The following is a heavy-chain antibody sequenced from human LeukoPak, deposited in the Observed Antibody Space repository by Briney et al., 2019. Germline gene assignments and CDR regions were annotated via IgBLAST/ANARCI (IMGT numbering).Heavy chain of an antibody. J-gene: IGHJ3*02. CDR2: ISSSGSTI. CDR3: ARGTVRGDAFDI. V-gene: IGHV3-48*04. CDR1: GFTFSSYS. D-gene: IGHD1-14*01. Sequence: GGSLRLSCAASGFTFSSYSMNWVRQAPGKGLEWVSYISSSGSTIYYADSVKGRFTISRDNAKNSLYLQMNSLRAEDTAVYYCARGTVRGDAFDIWGQGTMVTVSS.